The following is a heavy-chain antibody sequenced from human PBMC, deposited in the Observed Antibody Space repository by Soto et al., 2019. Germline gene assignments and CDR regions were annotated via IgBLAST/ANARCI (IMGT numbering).Heavy chain of an antibody. CDR1: GYNFNNYG. V-gene: IGHV1-18*01. CDR3: VRRVVTTLDDAFDI. CDR2: ISGNNGNT. Sequence: GPEVKKPGASVTLSCKASGYNFNNYGISWVRQAPGQGLEWMGWISGNNGNTKYGQKFQGRFSLTTDSSTSTAYMEVRSLRSDDTADYYCVRRVVTTLDDAFDIWGPGTRVTVSS. J-gene: IGHJ3*02. D-gene: IGHD2-21*02.